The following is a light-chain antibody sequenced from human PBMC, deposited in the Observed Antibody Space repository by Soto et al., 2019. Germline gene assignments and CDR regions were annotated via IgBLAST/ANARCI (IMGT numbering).Light chain of an antibody. Sequence: DIQMTQSPSTLSASVGDTVTVTCRASQSVSGWLAWYQQKPGEAPNLLIYKASSLQSGVPPRFSGTGSGTEFTLTIDRLQPDDFATYYCQQYHTSSITFGQGTRLEIK. CDR2: KAS. CDR1: QSVSGW. V-gene: IGKV1-5*03. CDR3: QQYHTSSIT. J-gene: IGKJ5*01.